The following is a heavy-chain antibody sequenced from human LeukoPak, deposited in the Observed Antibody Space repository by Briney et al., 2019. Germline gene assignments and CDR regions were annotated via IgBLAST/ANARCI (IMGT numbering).Heavy chain of an antibody. V-gene: IGHV4-61*01. CDR2: IYDSGST. J-gene: IGHJ4*02. CDR1: GGSVSSGSYY. D-gene: IGHD4-17*01. CDR3: ARYGDHALGMFN. Sequence: PSETLSLTCTVSGGSVSSGSYYWNWIRQPPRTGLEWIGYIYDSGSTNYNPSLKSRVSISVDASMNQFSLKLTSMTAADTAVYYCARYGDHALGMFNWGQGTLVTVSS.